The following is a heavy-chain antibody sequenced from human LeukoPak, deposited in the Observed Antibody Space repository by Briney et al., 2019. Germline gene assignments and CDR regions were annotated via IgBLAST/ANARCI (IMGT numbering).Heavy chain of an antibody. V-gene: IGHV3-33*01. D-gene: IGHD4-17*01. CDR1: GFMFSTYG. J-gene: IGHJ4*02. CDR2: IWDDGSNK. Sequence: GGSLRLSCAAAGFMFSTYGMHWVRQAPGKGLEWVAVIWDDGSNKYYSDSMKGTITISRDNSKNTLYLPMDRLRAEDTAVYYCARDDYGFDYWGQGTLVTVSS. CDR3: ARDDYGFDY.